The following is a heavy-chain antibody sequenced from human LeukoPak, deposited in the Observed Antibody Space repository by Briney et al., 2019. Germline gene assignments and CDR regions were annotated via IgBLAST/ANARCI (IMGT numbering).Heavy chain of an antibody. CDR2: ISGSGGST. CDR1: GFTFSSYT. J-gene: IGHJ4*02. V-gene: IGHV3-23*01. CDR3: AKEMSTWDY. Sequence: GESLRLSCAASGFTFSSYTMSWVRQAPGKGLEWVSTISGSGGSTHYADSVKGRFTISRDNSENTLYLQVNSLRAEDTAVYYCAKEMSTWDYWGQGTLVTVSS.